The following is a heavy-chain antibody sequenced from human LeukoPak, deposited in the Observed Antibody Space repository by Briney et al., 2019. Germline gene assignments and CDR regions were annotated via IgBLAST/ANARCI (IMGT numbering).Heavy chain of an antibody. Sequence: SETLSLTCAVYGGSFSAYYWGWIRQPPGKGLEWIGSIYYSVSTYYSPSLKSRVTISVDTSKNQVSLKLSSVTAADTAVYYCARHYNTREYIDYWGQGTLVTVSS. V-gene: IGHV4-39*01. J-gene: IGHJ4*02. D-gene: IGHD3-10*01. CDR1: GGSFSAYY. CDR3: ARHYNTREYIDY. CDR2: IYYSVST.